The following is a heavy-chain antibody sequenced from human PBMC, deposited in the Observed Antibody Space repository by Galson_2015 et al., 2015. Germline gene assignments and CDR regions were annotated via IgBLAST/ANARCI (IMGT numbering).Heavy chain of an antibody. J-gene: IGHJ5*02. D-gene: IGHD4-23*01. CDR3: ASGAVQSNSDP. CDR1: GYTFTADGYY. V-gene: IGHV1-2*06. CDR2: INPKSGAT. Sequence: SVKVSCKASGYTFTADGYYIHWLRQAPGQGLEWMGRINPKSGATNYAQKIQGRVTMTRDTSSTTGYMELSRLRSDDTAMYYCASGAVQSNSDPSGHGALVTVS.